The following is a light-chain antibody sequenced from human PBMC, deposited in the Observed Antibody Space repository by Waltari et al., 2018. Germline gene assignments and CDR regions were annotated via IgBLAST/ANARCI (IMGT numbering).Light chain of an antibody. CDR2: DTS. V-gene: IGKV1-33*01. CDR3: QQYDSLPLT. J-gene: IGKJ4*01. CDR1: EDISDC. Sequence: DIQMTQSPSSLSASVGARVTITCQASEDISDCLNWYQNRPGKAPKLQIYDTSNLERGVPSRFSGSGSGTDFSFTISSRQPEDLATYYCQQYDSLPLTFGGGSKVEI.